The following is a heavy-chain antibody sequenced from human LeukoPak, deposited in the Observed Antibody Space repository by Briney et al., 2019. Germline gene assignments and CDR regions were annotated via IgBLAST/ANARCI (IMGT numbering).Heavy chain of an antibody. CDR3: AKAAGAYYYHYMDV. CDR2: ISGSGGST. Sequence: GGSLRLSCAASGFTFISYAMSWVRQAPGRGLEWVSAISGSGGSTYYADSVKGRFTISRDNSKNTLYLQMNSLRAEDTAVYYCAKAAGAYYYHYMDVWGRGTTVTVSS. CDR1: GFTFISYA. J-gene: IGHJ6*03. V-gene: IGHV3-23*01.